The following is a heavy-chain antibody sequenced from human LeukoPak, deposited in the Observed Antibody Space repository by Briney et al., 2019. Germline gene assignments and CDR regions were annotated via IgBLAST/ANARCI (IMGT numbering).Heavy chain of an antibody. D-gene: IGHD5-12*01. CDR3: ARGGVGGYDYFDS. V-gene: IGHV4-4*09. Sequence: SETLSLTCTVSGGSISSYYWSWIRQPPGKGQEGIGYIYTSGSTNYNPSLKSRVTISVDTSNNQFSLKLTSVTAAETAMYFCARGGVGGYDYFDSWGQGTLVAVSS. CDR2: IYTSGST. J-gene: IGHJ4*02. CDR1: GGSISSYY.